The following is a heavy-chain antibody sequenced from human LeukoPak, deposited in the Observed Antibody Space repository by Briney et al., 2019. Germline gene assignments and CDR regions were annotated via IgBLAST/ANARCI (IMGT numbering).Heavy chain of an antibody. V-gene: IGHV3-7*01. CDR1: GFTFSSYA. D-gene: IGHD6-19*01. J-gene: IGHJ4*02. CDR2: INPAGSAE. Sequence: GGSLRLSCAASGFTFSSYAMHWVRQAPGKGLEWVANINPAGSAEYYVDSMKGRFTISRDNAKNSLYLQMDSLRAEDTAVYYCARGVYTSGCDYWGQGTLVTVSS. CDR3: ARGVYTSGCDY.